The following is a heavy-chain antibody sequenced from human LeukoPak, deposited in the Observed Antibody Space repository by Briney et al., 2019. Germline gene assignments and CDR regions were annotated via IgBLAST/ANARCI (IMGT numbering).Heavy chain of an antibody. D-gene: IGHD6-13*01. J-gene: IGHJ6*03. V-gene: IGHV3-21*01. Sequence: GGSLRLSCAASGFTFSSYSMNWVRQAPGKGLEWVSSISSSSSYIYYADSVKGRFTISRDNAKNSLYLQMNSLRAEDTAVYYCARDPNYSSSWYVSYYYYYMDVWGKGTTVTVSS. CDR3: ARDPNYSSSWYVSYYYYYMDV. CDR1: GFTFSSYS. CDR2: ISSSSSYI.